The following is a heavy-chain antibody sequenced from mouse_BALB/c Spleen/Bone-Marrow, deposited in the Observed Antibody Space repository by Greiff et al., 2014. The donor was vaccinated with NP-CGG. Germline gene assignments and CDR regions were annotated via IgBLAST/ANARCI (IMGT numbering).Heavy chain of an antibody. CDR1: GFSFNSYG. D-gene: IGHD2-4*01. CDR3: ARHAYYDQTEVSFVY. CDR2: ISGGGSYN. V-gene: IGHV5-9-2*01. Sequence: EVQLQQSGGGLVKSGGSLKLSCAASGFSFNSYGMSWVRQTPEKRLEWVATISGGGSYNFYPDSVKGRFTISGDNAKNNLYLQLSSLRSEDTALYYCARHAYYDQTEVSFVYWGQGTLVTVSA. J-gene: IGHJ3*01.